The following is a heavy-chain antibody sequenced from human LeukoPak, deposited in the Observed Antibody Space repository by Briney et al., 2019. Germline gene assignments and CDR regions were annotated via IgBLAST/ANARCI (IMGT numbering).Heavy chain of an antibody. CDR2: IYYSGST. CDR1: GGSISSYY. CDR3: ARHERLDP. V-gene: IGHV4-59*08. J-gene: IGHJ5*02. Sequence: PSEPLSLTCTVSGGSISSYYWSWIRQPPGKGLEWIGYIYYSGSTNYNPSLKSRVTISVDTSKNQFSLKLSSVTAADTAVYYCARHERLDPWGQGTLVTVSS.